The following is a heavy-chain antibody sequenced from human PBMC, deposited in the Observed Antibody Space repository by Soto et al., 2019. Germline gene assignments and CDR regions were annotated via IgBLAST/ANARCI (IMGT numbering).Heavy chain of an antibody. CDR3: ARDQVAAAPHWFDP. CDR1: GGSISSYY. D-gene: IGHD6-13*01. V-gene: IGHV4-4*07. Sequence: QVQLQESGPGLVKPSETLSLTRTVSGGSISSYYWSWIRQPAGKRLEWIWRIYTSGSTNYNPSLKSRVTMSVDTSMNQFSLKLSSVPAADTAVYYCARDQVAAAPHWFDPWGQGTLVTVSS. CDR2: IYTSGST. J-gene: IGHJ5*02.